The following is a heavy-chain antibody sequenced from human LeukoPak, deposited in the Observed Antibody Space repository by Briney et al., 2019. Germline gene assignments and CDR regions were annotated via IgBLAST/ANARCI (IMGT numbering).Heavy chain of an antibody. V-gene: IGHV3-23*01. CDR3: AKEPDIQLWRLYYFDY. Sequence: GGSLRLSCAASGFTFSSSAMSWVRQAPGKGLEWVSAISNNGGYTYYADSVQGRFTISRGNSKNTLYLQMNSLRAEDTAVYYCAKEPDIQLWRLYYFDYWGQGTLVTVSS. D-gene: IGHD5-18*01. CDR1: GFTFSSSA. CDR2: ISNNGGYT. J-gene: IGHJ4*02.